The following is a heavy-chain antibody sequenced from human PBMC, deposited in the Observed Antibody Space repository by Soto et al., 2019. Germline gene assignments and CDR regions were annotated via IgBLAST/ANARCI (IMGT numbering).Heavy chain of an antibody. CDR2: IKPDGSEQ. CDR3: ARGNWNYYYGLDV. V-gene: IGHV3-7*01. J-gene: IGHJ6*02. Sequence: GGSLRLSCAASEFTFDKYYMTWVRQAPGKGPEWVANIKPDGSEQYYVDSVKGRFTISRDNANNSLYLQMNSLRAEDTAVYFCARGNWNYYYGLDVWGQGTKVTAP. D-gene: IGHD1-20*01. CDR1: EFTFDKYY.